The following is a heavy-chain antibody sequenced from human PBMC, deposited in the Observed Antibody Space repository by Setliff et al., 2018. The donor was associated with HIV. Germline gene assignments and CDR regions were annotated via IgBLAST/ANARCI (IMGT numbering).Heavy chain of an antibody. CDR3: ARGMSTTTSTTIYNYGMDV. Sequence: SVKVSCKASGGTFSSYAISWVRQAPGHGLEWKGGIIPIFGTANYAQKFQDRITITADDSTSTAYMGLSSLRSEDTAVYYCARGMSTTTSTTIYNYGMDVWGLGTTVTVSS. J-gene: IGHJ6*02. D-gene: IGHD1-26*01. CDR2: IIPIFGTA. V-gene: IGHV1-69*13. CDR1: GGTFSSYA.